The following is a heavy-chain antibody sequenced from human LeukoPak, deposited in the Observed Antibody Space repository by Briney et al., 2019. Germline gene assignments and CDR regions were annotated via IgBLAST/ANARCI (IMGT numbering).Heavy chain of an antibody. Sequence: SGTLSLTCAVSGGSISSSNWWSWVRQPPGKGLEWIGEIYHSGSTNYNPSLKSRVTISVDKSKNQFSLKLSSVTAADTAVYYCARSGYDFWSGYYTGSYLDYWGQGTLVTVSS. CDR1: GGSISSSNW. CDR3: ARSGYDFWSGYYTGSYLDY. CDR2: IYHSGST. V-gene: IGHV4-4*02. D-gene: IGHD3-3*01. J-gene: IGHJ4*02.